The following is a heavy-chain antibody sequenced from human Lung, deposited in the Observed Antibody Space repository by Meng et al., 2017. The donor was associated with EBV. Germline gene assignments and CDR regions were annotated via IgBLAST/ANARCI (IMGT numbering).Heavy chain of an antibody. CDR3: ATQESRDGHNPY. J-gene: IGHJ4*02. V-gene: IGHV4-4*03. CDR2: IYHSGTT. D-gene: IGHD5-24*01. CDR1: GGLINTTTW. Sequence: LRQRPGQRFVLLPRSPSLTAASLGGLINTTTWWWWARQPTGKGLEWIGEIYHSGTTNYNPSLKSRVTISMGKSNNQLSLKLNSVTAADTAVYYCATQESRDGHNPYWGQGTLVTVSS.